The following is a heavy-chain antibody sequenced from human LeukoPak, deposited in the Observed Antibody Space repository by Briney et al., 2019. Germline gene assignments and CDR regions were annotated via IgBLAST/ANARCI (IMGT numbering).Heavy chain of an antibody. Sequence: GGSLRLSCAASGFTFSSYGMHWVRQAPGKGLEWVAVISYDGSNKYYADSVKGRFTISRDNSKNTLYLQMNSLRAEDTAVYYCANSQKTLWFGVDWGQGTLVTVSS. CDR2: ISYDGSNK. CDR3: ANSQKTLWFGVD. CDR1: GFTFSSYG. D-gene: IGHD3-10*01. J-gene: IGHJ4*02. V-gene: IGHV3-30*18.